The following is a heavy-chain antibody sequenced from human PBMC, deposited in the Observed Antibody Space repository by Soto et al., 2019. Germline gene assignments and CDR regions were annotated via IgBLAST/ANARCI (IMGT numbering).Heavy chain of an antibody. CDR1: GFTFSSYG. Sequence: PGGSLRLSCAASGFTFSSYGMHWVRQAPGKGLEWVAVIWYDGSNKYYAQKFQERVTITRDMSTSTAYMELSSLRSEDTAVYYCAADLSGYAGAYYMDVWGKGTTVTVSS. V-gene: IGHV3-33*01. J-gene: IGHJ6*03. CDR3: AADLSGYAGAYYMDV. D-gene: IGHD3-9*01. CDR2: IWYDGSNK.